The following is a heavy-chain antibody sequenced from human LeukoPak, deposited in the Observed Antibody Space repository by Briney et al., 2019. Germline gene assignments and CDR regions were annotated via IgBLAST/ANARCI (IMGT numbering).Heavy chain of an antibody. CDR3: ARLKSVGEYYYYGMDV. Sequence: PSETLSLTCTVSGGSISSYYWSWIRQPAGKGLEWIGRIYTSGSTNYNPSLKSRVTMSVDTSKNQFSLKLSSVTAADTAVYYCARLKSVGEYYYYGMDVWGQGTTVTVSS. J-gene: IGHJ6*02. CDR2: IYTSGST. CDR1: GGSISSYY. V-gene: IGHV4-4*07.